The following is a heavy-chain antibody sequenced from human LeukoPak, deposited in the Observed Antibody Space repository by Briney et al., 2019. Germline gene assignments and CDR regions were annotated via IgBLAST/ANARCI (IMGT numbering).Heavy chain of an antibody. CDR3: ARDRSDYSNYVDI. J-gene: IGHJ3*02. D-gene: IGHD4-11*01. CDR2: ISAYNGNT. V-gene: IGHV1-18*01. Sequence: ASVKVPCKASGYTFTSYGISWVRQAPGQGLEWMGWISAYNGNTNYAQKLQGRVTMTTDTSTSTACMELRSLRSDDTAVYYCARDRSDYSNYVDIWGQGTMVTVSS. CDR1: GYTFTSYG.